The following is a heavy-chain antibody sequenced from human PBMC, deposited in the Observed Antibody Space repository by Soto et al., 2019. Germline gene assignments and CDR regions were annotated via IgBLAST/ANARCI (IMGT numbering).Heavy chain of an antibody. V-gene: IGHV4-4*07. CDR2: IYTDGTT. D-gene: IGHD2-15*01. CDR1: GDSISDYFY. Sequence: SENLSLNFTVSGDSISDYFYWGWGRQPAGKGLEWIGRIYTDGTTKYNPSLKSRVTLSLDKSKNQFSLRLSSVTAADTAVYYFAREVRGGFTGIFDQWGRGSQVTVSS. J-gene: IGHJ4*02. CDR3: AREVRGGFTGIFDQ.